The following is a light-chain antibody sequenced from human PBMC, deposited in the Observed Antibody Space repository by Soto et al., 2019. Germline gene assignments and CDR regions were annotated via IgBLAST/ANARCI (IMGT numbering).Light chain of an antibody. CDR1: QDISNS. V-gene: IGKV1-33*01. Sequence: DIQMTQSPSSLSASVGDRVTITCQASQDISNSLNWYQQKPGKAPKLLIYDASNLETGVPSRFSGSGSGTDFTLTISSLQPEDIATYYCQQYDNLPRTFGQGTKLEIK. CDR3: QQYDNLPRT. CDR2: DAS. J-gene: IGKJ2*02.